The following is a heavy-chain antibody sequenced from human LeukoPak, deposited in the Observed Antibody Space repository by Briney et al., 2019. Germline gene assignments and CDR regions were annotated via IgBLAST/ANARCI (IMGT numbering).Heavy chain of an antibody. D-gene: IGHD3-3*01. V-gene: IGHV3-48*03. CDR2: ISSSGSTI. J-gene: IGHJ4*02. CDR3: ARDLITIFGVATGGLDY. CDR1: GFTFSSYE. Sequence: GGSLRLSCAASGFTFSSYEMNWVRQAPGKGLEWVSYISSSGSTIYYADSVKGRFTISGDNAKNSLYLQMNSLRAEDTAVYYCARDLITIFGVATGGLDYWGQGTLVTVSS.